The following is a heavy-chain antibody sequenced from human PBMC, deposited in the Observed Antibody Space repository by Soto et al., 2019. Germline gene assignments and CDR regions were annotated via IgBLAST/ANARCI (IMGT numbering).Heavy chain of an antibody. V-gene: IGHV4-34*01. Sequence: TLSLTCAVYGGSFINYSYSWIRQAPGKGLEWIGNIYYSENTYYNPSLKSRVTISVDTSKNQFSLRLTSVTAADTAVYYCATHPPYGPLDHWGQGTLVTVSS. D-gene: IGHD4-17*01. J-gene: IGHJ4*02. CDR1: GGSFINYS. CDR3: ATHPPYGPLDH. CDR2: IYYSENT.